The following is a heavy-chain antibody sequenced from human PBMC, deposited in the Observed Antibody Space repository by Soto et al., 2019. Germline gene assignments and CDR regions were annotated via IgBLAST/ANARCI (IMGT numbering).Heavy chain of an antibody. CDR1: GFTFSSYA. CDR3: TRPYYSGYDLGWFDP. Sequence: PGGSLRLSCAASGFTFSSYAMHWVRQAPGKGLEWVGFIRSKAYGGTTEYAASVKGRFTISRDDSKSIAYLQMNSLKTEDTAVYYCTRPYYSGYDLGWFDPWGQGTLVTVSS. CDR2: IRSKAYGGTT. V-gene: IGHV3-49*04. J-gene: IGHJ5*02. D-gene: IGHD5-12*01.